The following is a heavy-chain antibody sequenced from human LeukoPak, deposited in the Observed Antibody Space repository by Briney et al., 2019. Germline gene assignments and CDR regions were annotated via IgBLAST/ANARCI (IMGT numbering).Heavy chain of an antibody. Sequence: GGSLRLSCVASGINIHGYGMSWVRQAPGKGLEWVSVIFNTGVNKYYADSVRGRFTISRDDSKNTLYLQMSSLRADDTAVYYCAKAFNSNGLFDYWGQGTLVTASS. CDR1: GINIHGYG. V-gene: IGHV3-23*01. CDR3: AKAFNSNGLFDY. CDR2: IFNTGVNK. J-gene: IGHJ4*02. D-gene: IGHD5-18*01.